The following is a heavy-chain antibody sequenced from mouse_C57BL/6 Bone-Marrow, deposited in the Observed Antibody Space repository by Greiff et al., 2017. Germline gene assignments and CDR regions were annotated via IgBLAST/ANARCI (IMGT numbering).Heavy chain of an antibody. CDR1: GYTFTDYY. CDR3: ASPPTTPYWYFDV. Sequence: QVQLKESGPELVKPGASVKISCKASGYTFTDYYINWVKQRPGQGLEWIGWIFPGSGSTYYNEKFKGKATLTVDKSSSTAYMLLSSLTSEDSAVYFCASPPTTPYWYFDVWGTGTTVTVSS. D-gene: IGHD1-1*01. J-gene: IGHJ1*03. V-gene: IGHV1-75*01. CDR2: IFPGSGST.